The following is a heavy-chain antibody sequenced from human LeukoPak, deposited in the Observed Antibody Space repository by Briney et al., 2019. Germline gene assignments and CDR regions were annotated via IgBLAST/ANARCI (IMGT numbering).Heavy chain of an antibody. J-gene: IGHJ4*02. Sequence: GASVKVSCKASGYTFTGYYMHWVRQAPGQGLEWMGWINPNSGGTNYAQKFQGRVTMTRDTSISTAYMELSRLRSDDTAVYYCARDGRGRDGYNPPGYWGQGTLVTVSS. D-gene: IGHD5-24*01. CDR1: GYTFTGYY. V-gene: IGHV1-2*02. CDR2: INPNSGGT. CDR3: ARDGRGRDGYNPPGY.